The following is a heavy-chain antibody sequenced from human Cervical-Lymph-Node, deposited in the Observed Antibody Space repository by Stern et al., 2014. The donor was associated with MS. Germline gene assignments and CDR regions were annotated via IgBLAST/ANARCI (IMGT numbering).Heavy chain of an antibody. J-gene: IGHJ3*02. V-gene: IGHV1-18*01. CDR3: ARGLLGSENAFDI. CDR2: RRALKCNH. Sequence: VQLVESGAEVKKPGASVKVSCKASGYTFTSYGISWVRQAPGQGLEWMGWRRALKCNHNDAQKLHGRVTMTTDTSTSTAYMELRSLRSDDTAVYYCARGLLGSENAFDIWGQGTMVTVSS. CDR1: GYTFTSYG. D-gene: IGHD2-15*01.